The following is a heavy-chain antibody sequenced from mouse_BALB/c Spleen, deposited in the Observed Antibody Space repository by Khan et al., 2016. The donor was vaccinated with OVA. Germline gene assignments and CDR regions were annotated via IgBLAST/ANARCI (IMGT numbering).Heavy chain of an antibody. D-gene: IGHD2-10*01. V-gene: IGHV2-6-1*01. CDR1: GFSFTNYG. J-gene: IGHJ4*01. Sequence: QVQLKESGPGLVAPSLSLSITCTISGFSFTNYGVHWVRQPPGKGLEWLVVIWSDGSTTYNSALKSKLTITKDNSKSHVFLKMNSLQTDDTAIYFCARQPYYHYNVMDYWGQGTSVTVSS. CDR2: IWSDGST. CDR3: ARQPYYHYNVMDY.